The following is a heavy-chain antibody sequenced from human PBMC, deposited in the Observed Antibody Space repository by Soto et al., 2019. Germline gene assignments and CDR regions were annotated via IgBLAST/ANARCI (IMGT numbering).Heavy chain of an antibody. CDR3: VRGCSGGSCSYYYYGMDV. Sequence: SVKVSCKASGITFRRSSVQWMRQARGQPLEWIGRIVVGSGSTTYAQIVQERITITRDMSTSTVYMDLRSLRPEDTAVYYCVRGCSGGSCSYYYYGMDVWGQGTTVTVSS. CDR2: IVVGSGST. V-gene: IGHV1-58*01. D-gene: IGHD2-15*01. CDR1: GITFRRSS. J-gene: IGHJ6*02.